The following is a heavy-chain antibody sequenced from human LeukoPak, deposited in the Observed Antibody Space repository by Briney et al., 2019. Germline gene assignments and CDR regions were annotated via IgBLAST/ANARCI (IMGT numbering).Heavy chain of an antibody. CDR3: ARGKYYGDSDY. CDR2: IYYSGST. J-gene: IGHJ4*02. Sequence: PSETLSLTCTVSGGSISGYYWTWVRQPPGKGLEWIGYIYYSGSTTYSPSLKSRVTISIDTSKNQFSLNLKSVTAADTAVYFCARGKYYGDSDYWGQGTLVTVSS. V-gene: IGHV4-59*01. CDR1: GGSISGYY. D-gene: IGHD3-3*01.